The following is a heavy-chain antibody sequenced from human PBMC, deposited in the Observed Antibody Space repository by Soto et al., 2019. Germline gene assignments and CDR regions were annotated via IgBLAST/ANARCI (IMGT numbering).Heavy chain of an antibody. Sequence: GGSLRLSCAASGFTFSNYGMHWVRQAPGKGLEWVAFIWYDGSNKFYADSVKGRFPISRDNSKNTLYLQMNSLGAEDTAVYYCARDLAPYCGGDRKIDYWGQGTLVTVSS. CDR1: GFTFSNYG. V-gene: IGHV3-33*01. D-gene: IGHD2-21*02. CDR2: IWYDGSNK. CDR3: ARDLAPYCGGDRKIDY. J-gene: IGHJ4*02.